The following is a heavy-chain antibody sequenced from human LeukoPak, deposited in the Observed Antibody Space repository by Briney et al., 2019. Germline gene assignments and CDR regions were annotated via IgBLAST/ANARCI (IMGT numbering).Heavy chain of an antibody. CDR2: INHSGST. CDR3: ARSGPMPDNLRYFDY. CDR1: GGSFSGYY. Sequence: SETLSLTCAVYGGSFSGYYWSWIRQPPGKGREWVGEINHSGSTNYNPSLKSRVTISVDTSKNQFSLKLSSVTAADTAVYYCARSGPMPDNLRYFDYWGQGTLVTVSS. D-gene: IGHD5/OR15-5a*01. J-gene: IGHJ4*02. V-gene: IGHV4-34*01.